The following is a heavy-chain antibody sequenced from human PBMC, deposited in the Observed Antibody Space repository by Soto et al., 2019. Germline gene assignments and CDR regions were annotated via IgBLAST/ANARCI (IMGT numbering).Heavy chain of an antibody. CDR2: ISSSASTT. Sequence: GGSLRLSCAASGFSFSDYYMSWIRQAPGKGLEWVSYISSSASTTFYAGSVKGRFTISRDNAKNSLFLQMNSLRAEDTAVYYCARLIEVITMIDIQEPGYFDYWGQGTLVTVSS. D-gene: IGHD3-22*01. J-gene: IGHJ4*02. CDR3: ARLIEVITMIDIQEPGYFDY. CDR1: GFSFSDYY. V-gene: IGHV3-11*01.